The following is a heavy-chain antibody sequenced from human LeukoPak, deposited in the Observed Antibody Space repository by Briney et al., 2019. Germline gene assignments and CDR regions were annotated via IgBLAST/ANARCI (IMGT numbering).Heavy chain of an antibody. J-gene: IGHJ4*02. CDR1: GGSISSYY. D-gene: IGHD6-19*01. CDR3: ARMWDSSADY. CDR2: ISSSGST. V-gene: IGHV4-59*01. Sequence: SETLSLTCTVSGGSISSYYWSWIRQPPGKGLEWIGYISSSGSTNYNSSLKSRVTISVDTSKNQFSLKLDSVTAADTAVYYCARMWDSSADYWGQGTLVTVSS.